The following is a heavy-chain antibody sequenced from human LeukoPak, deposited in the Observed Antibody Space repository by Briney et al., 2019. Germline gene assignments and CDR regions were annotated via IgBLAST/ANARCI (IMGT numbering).Heavy chain of an antibody. Sequence: GGSLRLSCAASGFTFSSYWMHWVRQAPGKGLEYVSAISSNGGSTYYANSVKGRFTISRDNSKNTLYLQMGSLRAEDMAVYYCARRGGDCGGDCYAFDYWGQGTLVTVSS. V-gene: IGHV3-64*01. J-gene: IGHJ4*02. CDR2: ISSNGGST. CDR1: GFTFSSYW. D-gene: IGHD2-21*02. CDR3: ARRGGDCGGDCYAFDY.